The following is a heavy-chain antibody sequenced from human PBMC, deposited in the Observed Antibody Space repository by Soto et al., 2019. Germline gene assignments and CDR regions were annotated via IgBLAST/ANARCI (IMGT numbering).Heavy chain of an antibody. CDR1: GDTVSSNSAT. J-gene: IGHJ4*02. CDR3: ARHEQREADPFDY. CDR2: TYYRSQWYS. Sequence: QLQQSGPGLVKPSQTLSLTCAISGDTVSSNSATWNWIRQSPSRGLEWLGRTYYRSQWYSDYALSVKSRITINPDTTKIQFSLHLNSVTPEDTAVYYCARHEQREADPFDYWGQGTLVTVSS. D-gene: IGHD6-19*01. V-gene: IGHV6-1*01.